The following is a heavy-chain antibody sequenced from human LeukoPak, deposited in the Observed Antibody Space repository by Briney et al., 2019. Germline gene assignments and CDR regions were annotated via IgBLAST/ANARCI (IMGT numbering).Heavy chain of an antibody. Sequence: ASVKVSCKASGYTFINYGISWVQQAPGQGLEWMGWISAYNGNTNYAQKLQGRVTMTTDTSTTTAYMELRSLRSDDTAVYYCARSSGLGDYYDSSGYYYWGQGTLVTVSS. D-gene: IGHD3-22*01. CDR1: GYTFINYG. CDR2: ISAYNGNT. CDR3: ARSSGLGDYYDSSGYYY. J-gene: IGHJ4*02. V-gene: IGHV1-18*04.